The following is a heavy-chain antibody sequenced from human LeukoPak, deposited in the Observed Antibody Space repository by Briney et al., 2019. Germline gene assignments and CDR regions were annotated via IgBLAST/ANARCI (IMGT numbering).Heavy chain of an antibody. V-gene: IGHV1-2*02. CDR2: INPNSGAS. CDR3: ARERQGDY. J-gene: IGHJ4*02. CDR1: GYTFTSYG. Sequence: ASVKVSCKASGYTFTSYGISWVRQAPGRGLEWMGYINPNSGASNYAQKFQGRVTMTRDTSISTAYMELSRLRSDDTAVYYCARERQGDYWGQGTLVTVSS.